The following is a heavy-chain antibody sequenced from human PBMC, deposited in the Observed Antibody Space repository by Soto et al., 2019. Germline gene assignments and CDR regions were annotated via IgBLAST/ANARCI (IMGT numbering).Heavy chain of an antibody. J-gene: IGHJ3*02. CDR1: GGTFSSYA. CDR3: ARDGWYSSSHGAFDI. D-gene: IGHD6-13*01. Sequence: ASVKVSCKASGGTFSSYAISWVRQAPGQGLEWMGGIIPIFGTANYAQKFQGRVTITADESTSTAYMELSSLRSEDTAVYYCARDGWYSSSHGAFDIWGQGTMVTVSS. V-gene: IGHV1-69*13. CDR2: IIPIFGTA.